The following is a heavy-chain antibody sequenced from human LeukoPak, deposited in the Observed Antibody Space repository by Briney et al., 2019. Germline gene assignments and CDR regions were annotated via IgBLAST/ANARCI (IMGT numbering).Heavy chain of an antibody. Sequence: PSETLSLTCTVSGGSISSYYWSWLRQPPGKGLEWIGYIYYSGSTNYNPSLKSRVTISVDTSKNQFSLRLSSVTAADTAIYYCARDNSPGIAVAGNNWFDPWGQGTLVTVSP. D-gene: IGHD6-19*01. CDR2: IYYSGST. CDR1: GGSISSYY. CDR3: ARDNSPGIAVAGNNWFDP. V-gene: IGHV4-59*01. J-gene: IGHJ5*02.